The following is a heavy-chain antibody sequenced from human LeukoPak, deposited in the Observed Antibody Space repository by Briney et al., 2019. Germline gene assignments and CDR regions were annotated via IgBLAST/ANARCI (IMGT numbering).Heavy chain of an antibody. Sequence: GGSLRLSCAASGFTFSNHAMTWVRQAPGKGLEWVSGISGTGDYTYYADSVKGRFTISRDSSKDTVHLQMNSLRAEDTALYYCARTSRYTSSPQEYWGQGTLVTVSA. D-gene: IGHD3-16*02. J-gene: IGHJ4*02. CDR1: GFTFSNHA. CDR3: ARTSRYTSSPQEY. CDR2: ISGTGDYT. V-gene: IGHV3-23*01.